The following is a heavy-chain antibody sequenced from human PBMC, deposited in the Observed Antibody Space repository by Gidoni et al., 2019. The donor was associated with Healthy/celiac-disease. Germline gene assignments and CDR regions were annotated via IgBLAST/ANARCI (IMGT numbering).Heavy chain of an antibody. CDR3: AKDPHYYDSSGYFHYYYGMDV. CDR2: ISGSGGST. J-gene: IGHJ6*02. V-gene: IGHV3-23*01. CDR1: GFTFSSYA. D-gene: IGHD3-22*01. Sequence: EVQLLESGVGLVQPGGSLRLSCAASGFTFSSYAMSWVRQAPGKGLEWVSAISGSGGSTYYADAVKGRFTISRDNSKNTLYLQMNSLRAEDTAVYYCAKDPHYYDSSGYFHYYYGMDVWGQGTTVTVSS.